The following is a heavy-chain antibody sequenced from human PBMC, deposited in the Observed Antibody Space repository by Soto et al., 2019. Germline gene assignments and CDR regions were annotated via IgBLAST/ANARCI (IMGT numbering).Heavy chain of an antibody. CDR1: GYTFTSYD. CDR3: ARSTNDYGDRH. V-gene: IGHV1-8*01. CDR2: MNPNSGNT. J-gene: IGHJ1*01. Sequence: QVQLVQSGAEVKKPGASVKVSCKASGYTFTSYDINWVRQATGQGLEWMGWMNPNSGNTGYAQKFHGRATMTRNTSIGTAYMELSSLGSEDTAVYYCARSTNDYGDRHWGQGTLVTVSS. D-gene: IGHD4-17*01.